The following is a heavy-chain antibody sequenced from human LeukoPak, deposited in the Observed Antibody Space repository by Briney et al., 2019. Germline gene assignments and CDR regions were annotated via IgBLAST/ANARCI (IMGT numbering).Heavy chain of an antibody. D-gene: IGHD4-17*01. CDR2: ISSNGGST. V-gene: IGHV3-64*01. Sequence: SCKASGYTFTSYGISWVRQAPGKGLEYVSAISSNGGSTYYANSVKGRFTISRDNSENTLYLQMGSLRAEDMAVYYCARDYGDYEIYYYMDVWGKGTTVTVSS. J-gene: IGHJ6*03. CDR3: ARDYGDYEIYYYMDV. CDR1: GYTFTSYG.